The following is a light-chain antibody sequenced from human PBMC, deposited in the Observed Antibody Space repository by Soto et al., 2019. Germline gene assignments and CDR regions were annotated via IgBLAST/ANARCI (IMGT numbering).Light chain of an antibody. Sequence: QSVLTQSPSASASLGASVKLTFTLNSGHTTYAIAWHQQQPEKGPRYLMKVTGDGRHNKGDGIPDRFSGSSSGAERYLTIPSLLSEDEGDYYCQTWGTGVQVFGGGTKLTVL. CDR2: VTGDGRH. V-gene: IGLV4-69*01. J-gene: IGLJ3*02. CDR1: SGHTTYA. CDR3: QTWGTGVQV.